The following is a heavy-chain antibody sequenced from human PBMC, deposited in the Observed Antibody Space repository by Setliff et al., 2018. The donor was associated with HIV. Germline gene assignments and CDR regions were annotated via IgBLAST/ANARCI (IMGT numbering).Heavy chain of an antibody. J-gene: IGHJ1*01. V-gene: IGHV1-24*01. CDR3: ATDPGYSSTWYSESFQH. Sequence: EASVKVSCKISGYTLTELSIHWVRQAPGKGLEWMANFDPEDGETFYAQKFQGRLTMTEDTSTDTAYMELSSLRSDDTAMYYCATDPGYSSTWYSESFQHWGQGTEVTISS. CDR2: FDPEDGET. CDR1: GYTLTELS. D-gene: IGHD6-13*01.